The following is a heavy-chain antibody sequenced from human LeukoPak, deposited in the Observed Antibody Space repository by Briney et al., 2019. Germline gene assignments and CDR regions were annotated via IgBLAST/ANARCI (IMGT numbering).Heavy chain of an antibody. D-gene: IGHD6-13*01. J-gene: IGHJ4*02. Sequence: QPSETLSLTCTVSGGSISSYYWSWIRQPPGKGLEWIGYIYYSGSTNYNPSLKSRVTISVDTSKNQFSLRLSSVTAADTAVYYCASSIAAAGARSPGYWGQGTLVTVSS. CDR1: GGSISSYY. CDR2: IYYSGST. V-gene: IGHV4-59*12. CDR3: ASSIAAAGARSPGY.